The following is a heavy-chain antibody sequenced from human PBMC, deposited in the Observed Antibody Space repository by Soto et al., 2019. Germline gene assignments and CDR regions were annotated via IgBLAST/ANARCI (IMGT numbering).Heavy chain of an antibody. CDR2: MNPNSGNT. Sequence: ASVKVSCKASGYTFTSYDINWVRQATGQGLEWMGWMNPNSGNTGYAQKFQGRVTMTRNTSISTAYMELSSLRSEDTAVYYCARGPRSGSNIPYYYYYMDVWGKGTTVTVSS. CDR3: ARGPRSGSNIPYYYYYMDV. D-gene: IGHD3-10*01. J-gene: IGHJ6*03. V-gene: IGHV1-8*01. CDR1: GYTFTSYD.